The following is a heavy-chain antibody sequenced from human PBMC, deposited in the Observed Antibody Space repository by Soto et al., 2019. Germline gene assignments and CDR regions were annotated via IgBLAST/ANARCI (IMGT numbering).Heavy chain of an antibody. CDR2: ISYDGSNK. J-gene: IGHJ4*02. Sequence: GGSLRLSCAASGFTFSSYAMHWVRQAPGKGLEWVAVISYDGSNKYYADSVKGRFTISRDNSKNTLYLQMNSLRAEDTAVYYCARGPIAVSTVPNHFDYWGQGTLVTVSS. V-gene: IGHV3-30-3*01. D-gene: IGHD2-15*01. CDR1: GFTFSSYA. CDR3: ARGPIAVSTVPNHFDY.